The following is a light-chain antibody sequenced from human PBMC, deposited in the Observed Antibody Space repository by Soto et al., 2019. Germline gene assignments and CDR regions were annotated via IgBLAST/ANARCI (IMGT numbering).Light chain of an antibody. J-gene: IGKJ5*01. V-gene: IGKV3-11*01. Sequence: EIVLTQSPATLSLSPGGRATLSCRASQSISGYLAWYQQKPGQAPRLLIYDASNRATGIPARFSGSGSETDFTLTISSLEPEDFAVYYCQQRSNWPHSITFGQGTRLEIK. CDR1: QSISGY. CDR3: QQRSNWPHSIT. CDR2: DAS.